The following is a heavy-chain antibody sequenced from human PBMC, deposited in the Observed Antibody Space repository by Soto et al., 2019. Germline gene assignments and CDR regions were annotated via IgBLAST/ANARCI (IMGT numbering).Heavy chain of an antibody. CDR2: IYYSGST. Sequence: SETLSLTCTVSGGSISSYYGSWIRQPPGKGLEWIGYIYYSGSTNYNPSLKSRVTISVDTSKNQFSLKLSSVTAAGTAVYYCARDTAAGNFSGAYYYDMDVWGQGTTVTVSS. J-gene: IGHJ6*02. CDR3: ARDTAAGNFSGAYYYDMDV. CDR1: GGSISSYY. D-gene: IGHD6-13*01. V-gene: IGHV4-59*01.